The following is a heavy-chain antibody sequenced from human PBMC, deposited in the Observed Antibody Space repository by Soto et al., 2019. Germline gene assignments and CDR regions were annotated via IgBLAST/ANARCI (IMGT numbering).Heavy chain of an antibody. CDR2: ISISGTTI. D-gene: IGHD6-19*01. Sequence: PGGSLRLSCAASGFTLSDYYMTWIRQAPGKGLEWVSDISISGTTIHYADSVRGRFTISRDNAKNSLWLQMNTLRAEDTAVYYCARSRRGAYSSGWYSLSGYYNYGIDVWGQGTTVTVS. CDR1: GFTLSDYY. J-gene: IGHJ6*02. CDR3: ARSRRGAYSSGWYSLSGYYNYGIDV. V-gene: IGHV3-11*01.